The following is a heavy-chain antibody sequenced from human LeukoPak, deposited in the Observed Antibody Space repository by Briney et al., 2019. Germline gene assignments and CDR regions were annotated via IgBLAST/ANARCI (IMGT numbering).Heavy chain of an antibody. CDR2: IIPILGIA. CDR1: GGTFSSYA. V-gene: IGHV1-69*04. D-gene: IGHD3-22*01. CDR3: ASQVDSSGYYSYFDY. Sequence: SVKVSCKASGGTFSSYAISWVRQAPGQGLEWMGRIIPILGIANYAQKFQGRVTITADKSTSTAYMELSSLRSEDTAVYYCASQVDSSGYYSYFDYWGQGTLSPSPQ. J-gene: IGHJ4*02.